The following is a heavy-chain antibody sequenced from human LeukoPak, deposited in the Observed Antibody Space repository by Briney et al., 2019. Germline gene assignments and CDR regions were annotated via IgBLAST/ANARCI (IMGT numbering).Heavy chain of an antibody. CDR1: GYTFTSYD. J-gene: IGHJ4*02. Sequence: ASVKVSCKASGYTFTSYDINWVRQATGQGLEWMGWMNPNSGNTGYAQKFQGRVTMTRNTSISTAYMELSSLRSEDTAVYYCARIWDGDDSSGYYGPPDDYWGQGTLVTVSS. CDR3: ARIWDGDDSSGYYGPPDDY. D-gene: IGHD3-22*01. CDR2: MNPNSGNT. V-gene: IGHV1-8*01.